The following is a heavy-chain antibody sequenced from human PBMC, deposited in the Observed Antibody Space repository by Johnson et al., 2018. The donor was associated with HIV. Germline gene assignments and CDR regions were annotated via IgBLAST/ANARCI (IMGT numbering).Heavy chain of an antibody. CDR2: ISSSGSTI. Sequence: EVQLVESGVGVVQPGGSLRLSCAGSGYIFRNYWMHWVRQAPGKGLEWVSYISSSGSTIYYADSVKGRFTISRDNAKNSLYLQMNSLRAEDTAVYYCARDTYYYDSSGYLDAFDIWGQGTVVTVSS. CDR3: ARDTYYYDSSGYLDAFDI. D-gene: IGHD3-22*01. V-gene: IGHV3-48*04. J-gene: IGHJ3*02. CDR1: GYIFRNYW.